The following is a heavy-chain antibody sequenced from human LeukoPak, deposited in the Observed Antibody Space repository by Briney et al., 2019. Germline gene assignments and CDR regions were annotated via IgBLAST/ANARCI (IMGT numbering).Heavy chain of an antibody. J-gene: IGHJ2*01. CDR1: GGSISSYY. D-gene: IGHD3-22*01. CDR3: ARRPNYYDSSGLVYWYFDL. Sequence: SETLSLTCTVPGGSISSYYWSWIRQPPGKGLEWIGYIYYSGSTNYNPSLKSRVTISVDSSKNQFSLKLSSVTAADTSVYYCARRPNYYDSSGLVYWYFDLWGRGTLVTVSS. CDR2: IYYSGST. V-gene: IGHV4-59*08.